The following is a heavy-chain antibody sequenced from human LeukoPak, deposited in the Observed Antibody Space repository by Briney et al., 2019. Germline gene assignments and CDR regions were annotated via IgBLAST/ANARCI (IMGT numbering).Heavy chain of an antibody. V-gene: IGHV1-69*01. CDR1: GGTFSSYA. D-gene: IGHD1-26*01. CDR2: VIPIFGTA. CDR3: ATDTQNRGSYSLGYYYGMDV. J-gene: IGHJ6*02. Sequence: SVEGSRKASGGTFSSYAISRGRQGPGQGVEWMGGVIPIFGTANYAQKFQGRVTITADESTSAAYMELSSLRSEDTAVYYCATDTQNRGSYSLGYYYGMDVWGQGTTVTVSS.